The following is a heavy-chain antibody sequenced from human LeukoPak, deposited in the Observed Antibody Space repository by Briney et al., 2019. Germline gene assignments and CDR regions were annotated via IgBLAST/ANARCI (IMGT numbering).Heavy chain of an antibody. V-gene: IGHV4-30-4*08. Sequence: SETLSLTCTVSGGSISSGDYYWSWIRQPPGKGLEWIGYIYYSGSTYYNPSLKSRVTISVDTSKNQFSLKLSSVTAADTAVYYCARDLRQYQLLDYYYGMDVWGQGTTVTVSS. CDR1: GGSISSGDYY. D-gene: IGHD2-2*01. CDR2: IYYSGST. CDR3: ARDLRQYQLLDYYYGMDV. J-gene: IGHJ6*02.